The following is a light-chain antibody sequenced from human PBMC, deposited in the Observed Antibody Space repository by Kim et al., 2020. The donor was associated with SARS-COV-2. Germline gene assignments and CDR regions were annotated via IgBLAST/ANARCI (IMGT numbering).Light chain of an antibody. CDR1: QDISNY. CDR3: QQYDNLPPLT. J-gene: IGKJ4*01. CDR2: DAA. Sequence: SVGDRVTITCQASQDISNYLNWYQQKPGKAPKLLIYDAANLETGVPSRFSGSGSGTDFTFTISSLQPEDIATYYCQQYDNLPPLTFGGGTKVDIK. V-gene: IGKV1-33*01.